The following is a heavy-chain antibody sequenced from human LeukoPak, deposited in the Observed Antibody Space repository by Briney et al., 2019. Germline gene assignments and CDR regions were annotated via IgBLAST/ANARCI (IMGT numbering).Heavy chain of an antibody. CDR3: ARDFSGVDYFDY. D-gene: IGHD3-10*01. Sequence: PGGSLRLPCAASGFTFSSYAMSWVRQAPGKGLEWVSAISGSGGSTYYADSVKGRFTISRDNSENTVYLQMSSLRAEDTAVYYCARDFSGVDYFDYWGQGTLVTVSS. CDR1: GFTFSSYA. CDR2: ISGSGGST. J-gene: IGHJ4*02. V-gene: IGHV3-23*01.